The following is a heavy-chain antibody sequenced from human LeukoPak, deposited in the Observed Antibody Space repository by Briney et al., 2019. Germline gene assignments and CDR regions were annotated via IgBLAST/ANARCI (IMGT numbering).Heavy chain of an antibody. CDR2: ISGSGGST. CDR3: ARSGEDFYGSGSYEN. CDR1: GFTFSSYA. J-gene: IGHJ4*02. V-gene: IGHV3-23*01. Sequence: GGSLRLSCAASGFTFSSYAMSWVRQAPGKGLEWVSAISGSGGSTYYADSVKGRFTISRDNAKNSLYLQMNSLRADDTSLYYCARSGEDFYGSGSYENWGQGTLVTVSS. D-gene: IGHD3-10*01.